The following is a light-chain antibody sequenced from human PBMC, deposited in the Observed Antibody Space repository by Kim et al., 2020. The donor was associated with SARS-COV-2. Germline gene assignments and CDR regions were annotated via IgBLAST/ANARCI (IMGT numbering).Light chain of an antibody. Sequence: QSALTQPASVSGSPGQSITISCAGTNSDIGDYNFVCWYQQYPGKAPKLIIYEVNNRPSGVANRFSGSKSGNTASLTISGLQAEDEADYYCSSYTATSTWVFGGGTRLTVL. CDR1: NSDIGDYNF. CDR3: SSYTATSTWV. V-gene: IGLV2-14*01. J-gene: IGLJ3*02. CDR2: EVN.